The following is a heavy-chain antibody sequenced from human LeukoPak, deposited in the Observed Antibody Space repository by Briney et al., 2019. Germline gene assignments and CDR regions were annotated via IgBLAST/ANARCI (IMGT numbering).Heavy chain of an antibody. D-gene: IGHD2-15*01. CDR3: ASAMKGYCSGGSCYAAWGISAFDI. J-gene: IGHJ3*02. V-gene: IGHV4-4*07. Sequence: SETLSLTCTVSGGSISSYYWSWIRQPAGKGMEWIGRIYTSGSTNYNPSLKSRVTMSVDTSKNQFSLKLSSVTAADTAVYYCASAMKGYCSGGSCYAAWGISAFDIWGQGTMVTVSS. CDR1: GGSISSYY. CDR2: IYTSGST.